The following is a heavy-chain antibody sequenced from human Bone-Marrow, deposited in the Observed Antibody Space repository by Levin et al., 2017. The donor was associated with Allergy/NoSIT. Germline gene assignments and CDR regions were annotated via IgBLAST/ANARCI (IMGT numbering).Heavy chain of an antibody. Sequence: KAGGSLRLSCAASGFTFSNAWMSWVRQAPGKGLEWVGRIKSKTDGGTTDYAAPVKGRFTIPRDDSKNTLYLQMNSLKTEDTAVYYCTTSTTLEILRYFDWLTPPAEYFQHWGQGTLVTVSS. J-gene: IGHJ1*01. CDR2: IKSKTDGGTT. D-gene: IGHD3-9*01. V-gene: IGHV3-15*01. CDR3: TTSTTLEILRYFDWLTPPAEYFQH. CDR1: GFTFSNAW.